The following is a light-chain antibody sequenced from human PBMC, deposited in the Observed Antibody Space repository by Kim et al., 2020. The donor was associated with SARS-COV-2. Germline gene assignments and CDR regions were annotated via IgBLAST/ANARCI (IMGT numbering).Light chain of an antibody. V-gene: IGKV3-15*01. CDR1: ESVNNN. Sequence: IVMTQSPATLSVSPGERVTLSCRASESVNNNLAWYQQPPGQPPRLLIYGASTRATDISDRFSGSGSGTEFTLTIRSLQSEDLAVYYCQQYNDWPLLTFGGGTKVDIK. CDR3: QQYNDWPLLT. J-gene: IGKJ4*01. CDR2: GAS.